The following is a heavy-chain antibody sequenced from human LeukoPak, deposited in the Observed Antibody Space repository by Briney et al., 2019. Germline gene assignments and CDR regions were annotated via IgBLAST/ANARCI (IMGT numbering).Heavy chain of an antibody. CDR3: AKGLHWNQFDY. CDR1: GFNFEDYD. D-gene: IGHD1-1*01. J-gene: IGHJ4*02. CDR2: IKQDGSEK. Sequence: PGGSLRLSCTASGFNFEDYDMTWVRQAPGKGLEWVANIKQDGSEKNYVDSVKGRFTISRDNAKNSLYLQMNSLRAEDTAVYYCAKGLHWNQFDYWGQGTLVTVSS. V-gene: IGHV3-7*05.